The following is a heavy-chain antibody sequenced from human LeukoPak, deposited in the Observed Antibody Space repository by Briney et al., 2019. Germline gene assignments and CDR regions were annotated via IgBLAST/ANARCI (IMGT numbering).Heavy chain of an antibody. J-gene: IGHJ4*02. Sequence: SGGPLRLSCAASGFTFSSYGMHWVRRAPGKGLEWVAFIGYDGSNKYYADSVKGRFTISRDNSKNTLYLQMNSLRAEDTAVYYCAKDNYDILTGYRAVDYWGQGTLVTVSS. D-gene: IGHD3-9*01. CDR3: AKDNYDILTGYRAVDY. CDR1: GFTFSSYG. V-gene: IGHV3-30*02. CDR2: IGYDGSNK.